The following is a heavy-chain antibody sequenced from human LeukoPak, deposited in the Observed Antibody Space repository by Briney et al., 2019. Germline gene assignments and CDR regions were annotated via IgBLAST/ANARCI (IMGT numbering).Heavy chain of an antibody. CDR1: GFTFSRYW. V-gene: IGHV3-74*03. Sequence: GGSLRLSCAASGFTFSRYWMQWVRQAPGKGLVWVSHITSDGSSTTYADSVKGRFTTSRDNAKNTLYLQMNSLRAEDTAVYYCVRDNYWVDYWGQGTLVTVSS. CDR3: VRDNYWVDY. D-gene: IGHD1-1*01. J-gene: IGHJ4*02. CDR2: ITSDGSST.